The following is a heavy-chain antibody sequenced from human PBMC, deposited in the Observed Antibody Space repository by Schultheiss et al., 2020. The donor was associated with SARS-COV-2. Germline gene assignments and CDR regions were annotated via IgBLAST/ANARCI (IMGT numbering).Heavy chain of an antibody. J-gene: IGHJ6*02. V-gene: IGHV1-2*04. CDR2: INPNSGGT. CDR3: AREHPFWSGYSDYYGMDV. D-gene: IGHD3-3*01. CDR1: GDTFSGYA. Sequence: ASVKVSCKASGDTFSGYAISWVRQAPGQGLEWMGWINPNSGGTNYAQKFQGWVTMTRDTSISTAYMELSRLRSDDTAVYYCAREHPFWSGYSDYYGMDVWGQGTTVTVSS.